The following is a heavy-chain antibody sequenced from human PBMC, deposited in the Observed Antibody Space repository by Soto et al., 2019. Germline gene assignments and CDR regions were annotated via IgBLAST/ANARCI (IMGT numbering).Heavy chain of an antibody. J-gene: IGHJ5*02. CDR2: IYTSGST. CDR1: GGSISSYY. CDR3: AXGQIDFWSGYYTNWFDP. Sequence: SETLSLTCTVSGGSISSYYWSWIRQPAGKGLEWIGRIYTSGSTNYNPSLKSRVTMSVDTSKNQFSLKLSSVTAADTAVYYCAXGQIDFWSGYYTNWFDPWGQGTLVTVSS. D-gene: IGHD3-3*01. V-gene: IGHV4-4*07.